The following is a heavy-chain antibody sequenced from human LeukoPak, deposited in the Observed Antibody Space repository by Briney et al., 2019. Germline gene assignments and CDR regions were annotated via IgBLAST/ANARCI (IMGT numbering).Heavy chain of an antibody. CDR1: GFTFSSYS. V-gene: IGHV3-48*01. Sequence: GGCLRLSCAASGFTFSSYSMNWVRPAPGEGRGWVSYISSSSSTIYYADSVKGRFTISRDNAKNSLYLQMNSLRAEDTAVYCCAREEVGATTVSWGQGTLVTVSS. CDR3: AREEVGATTVS. D-gene: IGHD1-26*01. CDR2: ISSSSSTI. J-gene: IGHJ5*02.